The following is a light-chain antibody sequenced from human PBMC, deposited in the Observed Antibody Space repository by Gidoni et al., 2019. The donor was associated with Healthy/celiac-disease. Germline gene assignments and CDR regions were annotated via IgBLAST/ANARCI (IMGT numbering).Light chain of an antibody. Sequence: DIVMTQSPDSLAVSLGERATINCKSRQTILDSSNNNNCLAWYQQKPGQPPRLLIYWASTRESGVPGRFSGSGSGTDFTPTISSLQPEDVAVYYCHQYYSTPWXXXQGPKVEIK. V-gene: IGKV4-1*01. CDR2: WAS. CDR1: QTILDSSNNNNC. J-gene: IGKJ1*01. CDR3: HQYYSTPWX.